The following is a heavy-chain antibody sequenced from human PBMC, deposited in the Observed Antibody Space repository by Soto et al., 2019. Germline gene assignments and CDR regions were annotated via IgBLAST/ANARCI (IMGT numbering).Heavy chain of an antibody. CDR3: ARDPPPPDY. CDR2: ISAYNGNT. J-gene: IGHJ4*02. V-gene: IGHV1-18*01. Sequence: QVQLVQSGAEVKKPGASVKVSCKASGYTFASYAISWMRQAPGQGLEWMGWISAYNGNTNYAQKLQGRVTMTTDTSTSTADMELRSRRSADTAVYYCARDPPPPDYWGQGTLVTVSS. CDR1: GYTFASYA.